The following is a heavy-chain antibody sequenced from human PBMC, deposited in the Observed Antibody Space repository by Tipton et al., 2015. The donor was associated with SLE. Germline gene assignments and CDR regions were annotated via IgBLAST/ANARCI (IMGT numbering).Heavy chain of an antibody. V-gene: IGHV3-30-3*01. CDR2: ISYDGSNK. CDR3: ARVGVEWLFRGYYFDY. D-gene: IGHD3-3*01. Sequence: SGFTFSSYAMHWVRQAPGKGLEWVAVISYDGSNKYYADSVKGRFTISRDNAKNSLYLQMNSLRAEDTAVYYCARVGVEWLFRGYYFDYWGQGTLVTVSS. CDR1: GFTFSSYA. J-gene: IGHJ4*02.